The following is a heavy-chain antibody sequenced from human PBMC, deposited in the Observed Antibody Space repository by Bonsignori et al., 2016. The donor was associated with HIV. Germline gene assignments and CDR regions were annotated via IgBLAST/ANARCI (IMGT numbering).Heavy chain of an antibody. CDR2: IIPIFGTT. CDR3: ARGHPYYDILTGHAFDI. Sequence: WVRQAPGQGLEWMGGIIPIFGTTNYAQKFQGRVTITAAESTSTAYMELSSLRSEDTAVYYCARGHPYYDILTGHAFDIWGQGTMVTVSS. D-gene: IGHD3-9*01. V-gene: IGHV1-69*01. J-gene: IGHJ3*02.